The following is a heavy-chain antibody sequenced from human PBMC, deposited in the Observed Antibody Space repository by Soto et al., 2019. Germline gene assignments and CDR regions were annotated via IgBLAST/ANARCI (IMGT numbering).Heavy chain of an antibody. CDR2: INHSGST. CDR1: GGSFSGYY. V-gene: IGHV4-34*01. D-gene: IGHD2-2*01. CDR3: ARGSYRAARYCSSTSCYPAEYFQH. J-gene: IGHJ1*01. Sequence: LSLTCAVYGGSFSGYYWSWIRQPPGKGLEWIGEINHSGSTNYNPSLKSRVTISVDTSKNQFSLKLSSVTAADTAVYYCARGSYRAARYCSSTSCYPAEYFQHWGQGTLVTVSS.